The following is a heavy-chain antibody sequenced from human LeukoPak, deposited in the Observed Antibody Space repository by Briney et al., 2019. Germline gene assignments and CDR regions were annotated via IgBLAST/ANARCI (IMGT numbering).Heavy chain of an antibody. CDR3: AKDLAGPRSYDFDL. D-gene: IGHD6-19*01. J-gene: IGHJ3*01. V-gene: IGHV3-30*18. CDR2: ISYDGSNK. CDR1: GFTFSSYG. Sequence: TGRSLRLSCAASGFTFSSYGMHWVRQAPGKGLEWVAVISYDGSNKYYADSVKGRFTISRDNSKNTLYLQMNSLRAEDTAVYYCAKDLAGPRSYDFDLWARGTMVPVSS.